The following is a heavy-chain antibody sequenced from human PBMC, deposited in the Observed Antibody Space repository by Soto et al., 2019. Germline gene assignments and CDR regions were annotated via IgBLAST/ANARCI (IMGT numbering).Heavy chain of an antibody. CDR3: AREAPYSSGWPFDY. CDR1: GFTVSSNY. CDR2: IYSGGRT. V-gene: IGHV3-53*01. Sequence: GGSLRLSCAASGFTVSSNYMSWVRQAPGKGLEWVSVIYSGGRTYYADSVKGRFTISRDNSKNTRYLQMNSLRAEDTAVYYCAREAPYSSGWPFDYWGQGTLVTVSS. D-gene: IGHD6-19*01. J-gene: IGHJ4*02.